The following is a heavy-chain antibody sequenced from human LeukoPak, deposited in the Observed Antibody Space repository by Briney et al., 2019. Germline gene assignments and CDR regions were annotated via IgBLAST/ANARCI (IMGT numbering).Heavy chain of an antibody. CDR2: SNHSGST. CDR3: ARAILWFSLNHYYYYMDV. V-gene: IGHV4-34*01. CDR1: GGSFSGYY. J-gene: IGHJ6*03. D-gene: IGHD3-10*01. Sequence: SETLSLTCGVYGGSFSGYYWSWIRQPPGKGLEWIGESNHSGSTNYNPSLKSRVTISVDTSKNQFSLKLSYVTAADTAVYYCARAILWFSLNHYYYYMDVWGKGTTVTVSS.